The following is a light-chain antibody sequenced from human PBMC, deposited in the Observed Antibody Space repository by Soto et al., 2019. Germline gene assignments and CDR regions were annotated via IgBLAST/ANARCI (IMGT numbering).Light chain of an antibody. J-gene: IGKJ2*01. Sequence: EIVLTQSPGTLFLSPGERATLSCRASQSVSSSYLAWYQQKPGQAPRLLIYGASSRATGIPDRFSGSGSGTDFTLTISRLEPEDFAVYYCQQGTFGQGTELEIK. CDR2: GAS. CDR3: QQGT. V-gene: IGKV3-20*01. CDR1: QSVSSSY.